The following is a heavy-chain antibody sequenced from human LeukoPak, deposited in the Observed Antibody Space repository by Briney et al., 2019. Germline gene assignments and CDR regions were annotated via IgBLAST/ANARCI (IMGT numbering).Heavy chain of an antibody. J-gene: IGHJ4*02. CDR3: AGRRVLDASFDY. V-gene: IGHV3-66*02. CDR1: GFTVSNNY. Sequence: GGSLRLSCAASGFTVSNNYMSWVRQAPGKGLEWVSVIYSGDNTYYVESVEGRFTISRDNFKNTLFLQMNRLRAEDTAVYYCAGRRVLDASFDYWGQGNLVTVSS. CDR2: IYSGDNT. D-gene: IGHD3-16*01.